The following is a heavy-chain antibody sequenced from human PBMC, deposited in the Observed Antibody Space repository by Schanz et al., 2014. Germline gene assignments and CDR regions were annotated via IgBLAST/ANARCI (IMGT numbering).Heavy chain of an antibody. Sequence: QVQLVESGGGVVQPGRSLTLSCAVSTSLFSRSVIHWVRQAPGKGLEWVAVMWNDGIKTHYADSGKGRFTISRDNSKDTLYLQMSGLTPEDTAVYYCARGPIPIQGVPMDFWGQGTLVTVSS. CDR3: ARGPIPIQGVPMDF. D-gene: IGHD3-10*01. CDR2: MWNDGIKT. J-gene: IGHJ4*02. V-gene: IGHV3-33*08. CDR1: TSLFSRSV.